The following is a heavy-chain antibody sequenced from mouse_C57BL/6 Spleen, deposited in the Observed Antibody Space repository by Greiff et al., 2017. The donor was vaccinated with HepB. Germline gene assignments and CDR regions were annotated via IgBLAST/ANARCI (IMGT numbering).Heavy chain of an antibody. J-gene: IGHJ4*01. D-gene: IGHD2-2*01. CDR3: ARQGLRFYAMDY. CDR2: ISGGGGNT. Sequence: DVMLVESGGGLVKPGGSLKLSCAASGFTFSSYTMSWVRQTPEKRLEWVATISGGGGNTYYPDSVKGRFTISRDNAKNTLYLQMSSLRSEDTALYYCARQGLRFYAMDYWGQGTSVTVSS. CDR1: GFTFSSYT. V-gene: IGHV5-9*01.